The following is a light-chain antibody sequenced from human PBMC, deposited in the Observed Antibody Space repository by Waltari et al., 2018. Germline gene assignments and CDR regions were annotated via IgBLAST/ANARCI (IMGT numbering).Light chain of an antibody. CDR3: QRHGYWPFT. CDR2: AGS. CDR1: QSVSSP. J-gene: IGKJ5*01. V-gene: IGKV3-11*01. Sequence: EIVFTQSPATLSLSPGDRVTLSCRATQSVSSPLAWYQQKPGQAPRLLSYAGSNRATGIPPRFSGSGSETDFTLIISSLVPADIAVYDCQRHGYWPFTLGQGTRLEIK.